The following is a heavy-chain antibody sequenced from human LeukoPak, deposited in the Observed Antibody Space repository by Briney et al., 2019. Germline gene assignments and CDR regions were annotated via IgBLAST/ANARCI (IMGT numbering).Heavy chain of an antibody. CDR2: INHSGST. Sequence: PGGSLRLSCATSGFTFSRSWMSWIRQPPGKGLEWIGEINHSGSTNYNPALKSRVTISVDTTKNQFSLKPSSVTAADTAVYYCAREKEIVATGFDPWGQGTLVTVSS. V-gene: IGHV4-34*01. J-gene: IGHJ5*02. CDR3: AREKEIVATGFDP. D-gene: IGHD2/OR15-2a*01. CDR1: GFTFSRSW.